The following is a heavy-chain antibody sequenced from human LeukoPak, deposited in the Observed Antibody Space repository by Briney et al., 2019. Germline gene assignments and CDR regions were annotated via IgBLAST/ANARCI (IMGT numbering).Heavy chain of an antibody. V-gene: IGHV4-59*01. CDR3: ARAVELPGRGWSKMFDY. CDR2: IYYGGST. J-gene: IGHJ4*02. CDR1: GGSISSYY. Sequence: SETLSLTCTVSGGSISSYYWSWIRQPPGKGLEWIGYIYYGGSTNYNPSLKSRVTISRDTSKNQFSLKLSSVTAADTAVYYCARAVELPGRGWSKMFDYWGQGTLVTVSS. D-gene: IGHD6-19*01.